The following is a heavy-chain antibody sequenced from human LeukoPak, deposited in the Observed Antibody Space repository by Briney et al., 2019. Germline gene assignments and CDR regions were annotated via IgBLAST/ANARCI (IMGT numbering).Heavy chain of an antibody. V-gene: IGHV3-64D*09. CDR3: VKPRSFDYGDYQSFLMGY. D-gene: IGHD4-17*01. CDR2: ISSNGGST. Sequence: TGGSRRLSCSASGFTFSSYAMHWVRQAPGKGLEYVSAISSNGGSTYYADSVKGRFTISRDNSKNTLYLQMSSLRAEDTAVYYCVKPRSFDYGDYQSFLMGYWGQGTLVTVSS. J-gene: IGHJ4*02. CDR1: GFTFSSYA.